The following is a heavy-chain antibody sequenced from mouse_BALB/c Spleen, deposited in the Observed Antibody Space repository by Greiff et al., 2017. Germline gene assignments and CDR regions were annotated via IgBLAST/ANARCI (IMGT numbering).Heavy chain of an antibody. D-gene: IGHD1-2*01. Sequence: QESGTGLVEPGASVKVSCKASGYSFNDYNMYWVKQSHGKRLEWIGYIDPYNGGTSYNQKIKGKATLTVDKSSSTAFMHLNSLTSEDSAVYYCARENYVYFAWFAYWGQGTLVTVSA. CDR3: ARENYVYFAWFAY. V-gene: IGHV1S135*01. J-gene: IGHJ3*01. CDR2: IDPYNGGT. CDR1: GYSFNDYN.